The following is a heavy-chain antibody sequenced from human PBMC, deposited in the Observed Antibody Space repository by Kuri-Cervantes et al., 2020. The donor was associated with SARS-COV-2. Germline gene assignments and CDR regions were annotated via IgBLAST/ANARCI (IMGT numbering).Heavy chain of an antibody. CDR2: ISGSGSYI. J-gene: IGHJ6*03. D-gene: IGHD2-21*01. CDR1: GFSLSRYT. CDR3: ARVAGEGPIYYYYMDV. V-gene: IGHV3-21*01. Sequence: GESLKISCAASGFSLSRYTMNWVRQALGKALEWVSSISGSGSYIYYADSVKGRFTISKESGENSLYLHMNSLRGDDTAVYYCARVAGEGPIYYYYMDVWGKGTTVTVSS.